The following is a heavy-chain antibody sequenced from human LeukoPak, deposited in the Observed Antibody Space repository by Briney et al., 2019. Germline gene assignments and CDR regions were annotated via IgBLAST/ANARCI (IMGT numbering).Heavy chain of an antibody. CDR3: ATNIDYGDYRAFDI. CDR2: IIPIFGTA. D-gene: IGHD4-17*01. V-gene: IGHV1-69*06. J-gene: IGHJ3*02. CDR1: GGTFSSYA. Sequence: SVKVSCKASGGTFSSYAISWVRQAPGQGLEWMGGIIPIFGTANYAQKFQGRVTITADKSTSTAYMELSSLRSEDTAVYYCATNIDYGDYRAFDIWAKGQWSPSLQ.